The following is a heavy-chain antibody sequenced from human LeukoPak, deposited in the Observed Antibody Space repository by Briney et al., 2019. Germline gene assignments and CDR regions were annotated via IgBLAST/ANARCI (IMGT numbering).Heavy chain of an antibody. CDR1: GVSISSYY. D-gene: IGHD6-6*01. CDR2: IDYSGST. CDR3: ARVSSSSGVGY. V-gene: IGHV4-59*01. J-gene: IGHJ4*02. Sequence: SVTLSLTGSGSGVSISSYYWSWIRQPPGQGLEWIGYIDYSGSTNYNPSLKSRVTISVDTSKNQFSLKLSSVTAADTAVYYCARVSSSSGVGYWGQGTLVTVSS.